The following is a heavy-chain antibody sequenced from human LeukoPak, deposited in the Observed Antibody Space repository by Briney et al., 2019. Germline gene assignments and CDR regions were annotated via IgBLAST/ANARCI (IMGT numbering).Heavy chain of an antibody. V-gene: IGHV3-53*01. J-gene: IGHJ4*02. CDR3: AKRALLGEIYPLHFEY. Sequence: GGSLSLSCAASGFTVSSNYMSWVRQAPGKGLEWVSVIYSGGSTYYADSVKGRFTISRDNSKNTLYLQMNSLRAEDTAIYYCAKRALLGEIYPLHFEYWGQGTLVTVSS. CDR1: GFTVSSNY. D-gene: IGHD3-16*01. CDR2: IYSGGST.